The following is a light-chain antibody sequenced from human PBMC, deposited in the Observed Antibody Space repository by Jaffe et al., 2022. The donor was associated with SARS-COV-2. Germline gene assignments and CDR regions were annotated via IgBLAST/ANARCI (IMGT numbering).Light chain of an antibody. CDR2: GPS. Sequence: EIVLTQSPGTLSLSPGERATLSCRASQSVTSNYLAWYQQKPGQAPRLLIYGPSSRATGIPDRFSGSGSGTDFTLSISRLEPEDFAVYYCQQYGSSPTFGQGTRVEIK. CDR1: QSVTSNY. J-gene: IGKJ1*01. V-gene: IGKV3-20*01. CDR3: QQYGSSPT.